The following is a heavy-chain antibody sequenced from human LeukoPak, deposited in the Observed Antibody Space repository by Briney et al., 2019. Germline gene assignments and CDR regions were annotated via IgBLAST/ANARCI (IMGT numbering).Heavy chain of an antibody. CDR2: ISQGGGDV. J-gene: IGHJ4*02. CDR1: GFTFSDYY. CDR3: VKTARLADY. Sequence: GGSLRLSCAASGFTFSDYYMSWIRQTPGKGLEWISYISQGGGDVNYADSVAGRFTISRDNAKNSVNLQMTNLRVEDTAIYYCVKTARLADYWGQGTLVTVSS. D-gene: IGHD6-6*01. V-gene: IGHV3-11*04.